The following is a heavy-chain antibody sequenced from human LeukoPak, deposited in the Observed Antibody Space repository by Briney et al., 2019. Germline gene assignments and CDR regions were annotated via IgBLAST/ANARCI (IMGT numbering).Heavy chain of an antibody. D-gene: IGHD6-6*01. J-gene: IGHJ5*02. CDR2: IRYDGSNK. CDR1: GFTFSSYG. CDR3: ALYSSSSGGFDP. Sequence: GGSLRLSCAASGFTFSSYGMHWVRQAPGQGLEWVAFIRYDGSNKYYADSVKGRFTISRDNSKNTLYLQMNSLRAEDTAVYYCALYSSSSGGFDPWGQGTLVTVSS. V-gene: IGHV3-30*02.